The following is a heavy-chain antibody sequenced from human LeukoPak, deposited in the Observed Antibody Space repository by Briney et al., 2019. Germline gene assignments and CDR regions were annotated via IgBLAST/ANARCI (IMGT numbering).Heavy chain of an antibody. D-gene: IGHD3-10*01. V-gene: IGHV4-4*07. J-gene: IGHJ4*02. CDR3: ARDFPYYYGSGSYSDY. CDR2: IYTSGST. CDR1: GGSISSYY. Sequence: SETLSLTCTVSGGSISSYYWSWIRQPAGKGLEWIGRIYTSGSTNYNPSLKSRVTMSVDTSKNQFSLKLSSVTAADTAVYYCARDFPYYYGSGSYSDYWGQGTLVTVSS.